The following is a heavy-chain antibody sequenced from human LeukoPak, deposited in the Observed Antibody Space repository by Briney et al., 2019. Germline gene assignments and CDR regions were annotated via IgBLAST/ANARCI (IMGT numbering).Heavy chain of an antibody. V-gene: IGHV1-18*01. D-gene: IGHD5-18*01. CDR3: ARDPGWDTAMVPDY. Sequence: ASVKVSCKASGCTFTSYGISWVRQAPGQGLEWMGWISAYNGNTNYAQKLRGRVTMTTDTSTSTAYMELRSLRSDDTAVYYCARDPGWDTAMVPDYWGQGTLVTVSS. CDR2: ISAYNGNT. J-gene: IGHJ4*02. CDR1: GCTFTSYG.